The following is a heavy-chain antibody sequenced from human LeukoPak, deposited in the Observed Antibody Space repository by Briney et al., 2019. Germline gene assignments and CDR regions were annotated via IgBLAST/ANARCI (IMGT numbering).Heavy chain of an antibody. V-gene: IGHV3-30*04. CDR2: ISYDGSTK. D-gene: IGHD3-10*01. J-gene: IGHJ4*02. CDR3: ARDRKPEGPKAVSGSLDY. Sequence: PGGSLRLSCAASGFTFSSYAMHWVRQAPDKGLEWVAVISYDGSTKYYADSVKGRFTISRDNSEKMVFLQMNSLRAEDTAMYYCARDRKPEGPKAVSGSLDYWGQGTLVTVSS. CDR1: GFTFSSYA.